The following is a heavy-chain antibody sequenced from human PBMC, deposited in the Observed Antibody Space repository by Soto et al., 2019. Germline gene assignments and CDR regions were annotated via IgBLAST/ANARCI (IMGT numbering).Heavy chain of an antibody. CDR3: AYYRWGRLIY. V-gene: IGHV2-5*01. Sequence: GSGPTLVNPTQTLTLTCTFSGFSLSTEGVGVGWIRQPPGKALEWLARIHCHDDKYYSPSLKNRLTITKATSKNQVVLTMTNMDPVATDTYYCAYYRWGRLIYWGQGTLLTVSS. CDR2: IHCHDDK. J-gene: IGHJ4*02. CDR1: GFSLSTEGVG. D-gene: IGHD3-10*01.